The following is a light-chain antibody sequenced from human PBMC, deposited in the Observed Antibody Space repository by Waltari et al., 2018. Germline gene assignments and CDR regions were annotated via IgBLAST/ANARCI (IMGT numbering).Light chain of an antibody. CDR1: QSVHNY. J-gene: IGKJ4*01. CDR2: DVS. V-gene: IGKV3-11*01. Sequence: DIVLTQSPAILSLSPGERASLSCRASQSVHNYLAWYQPKPGQAPRLLIYDVSNRATDSPARFSGSGFATDFTLTISSLEPEDFAVYYCQQRRAWPLTFGGGTKVEIK. CDR3: QQRRAWPLT.